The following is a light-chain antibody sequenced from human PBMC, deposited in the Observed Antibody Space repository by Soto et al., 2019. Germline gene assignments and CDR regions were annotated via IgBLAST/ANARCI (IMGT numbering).Light chain of an antibody. J-gene: IGLJ1*01. CDR2: DVS. CDR1: SSDVGGYNY. V-gene: IGLV2-14*01. Sequence: QSVLPQPASVSGSPGQSITISCTGTSSDVGGYNYVSWYQQHPGKAPKLMIYDVSTRPSGVSNRVSGSKSGNTASLTISGLQAEDEADYYCSSYTSSSTYVFGTGTKLTVL. CDR3: SSYTSSSTYV.